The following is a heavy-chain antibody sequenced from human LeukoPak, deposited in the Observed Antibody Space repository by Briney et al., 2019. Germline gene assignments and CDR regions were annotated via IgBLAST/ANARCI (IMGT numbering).Heavy chain of an antibody. D-gene: IGHD6-19*01. CDR3: AKAKTRSGWFFDY. Sequence: GGSLRLSCAASGFTFSSYGMHWVRQAPGKGLEWVAVISYDGSNKYYADSVKGRFTISRDNSKNTLYLQMNSLRAEDTAVYYCAKAKTRSGWFFDYWGQGTLVTVSS. CDR1: GFTFSSYG. J-gene: IGHJ4*02. V-gene: IGHV3-30*18. CDR2: ISYDGSNK.